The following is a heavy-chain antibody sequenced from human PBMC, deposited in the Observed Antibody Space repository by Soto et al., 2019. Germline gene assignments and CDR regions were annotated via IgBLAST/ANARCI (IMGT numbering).Heavy chain of an antibody. CDR2: IYYSEST. V-gene: IGHV4-59*08. J-gene: IGHJ4*02. CDR1: GGSLSSYY. D-gene: IGHD1-26*01. Sequence: SETLSLTCTVSGGSLSSYYWSWIRQPPGKGLENLGYIYYSESTNYNPSFKSRVTISVDTSRNQFSLTLSSMTAADTAVYYCERTILHPARATDFWGQGPLVTGSS. CDR3: ERTILHPARATDF.